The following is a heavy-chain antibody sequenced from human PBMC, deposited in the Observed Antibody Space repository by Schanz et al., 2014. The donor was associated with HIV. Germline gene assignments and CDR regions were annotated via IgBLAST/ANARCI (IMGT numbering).Heavy chain of an antibody. V-gene: IGHV3-30*09. CDR3: AREGESSGRAGRFDL. CDR1: GLTFSSSI. D-gene: IGHD6-19*01. J-gene: IGHJ3*01. Sequence: QVQLVESGGGVVQPGRSLRLSCTASGLTFSSSIMHWVRQAPGKGQEWGAGMSPDGFRKYFADSVKGRFAISREDSKNTVHLQMDSLRPEDTAVYYCAREGESSGRAGRFDLWGQGAMVTVSS. CDR2: MSPDGFRK.